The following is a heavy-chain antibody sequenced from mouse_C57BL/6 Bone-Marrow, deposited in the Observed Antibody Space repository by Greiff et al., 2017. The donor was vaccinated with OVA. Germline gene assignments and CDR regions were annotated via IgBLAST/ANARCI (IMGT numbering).Heavy chain of an antibody. J-gene: IGHJ1*03. V-gene: IGHV5-16*01. Sequence: EVQLQESEGGLVQPGSSMKLSCTASGFTFSDYYMAWVRQVPEKGLEWVANINYDGSSTYYLDSLKSRFIISRDNAKNILYLRMSSLKSEDTATYYCARGGWDWYFDVWGTGTTVTVSS. D-gene: IGHD3-3*01. CDR2: INYDGSST. CDR1: GFTFSDYY. CDR3: ARGGWDWYFDV.